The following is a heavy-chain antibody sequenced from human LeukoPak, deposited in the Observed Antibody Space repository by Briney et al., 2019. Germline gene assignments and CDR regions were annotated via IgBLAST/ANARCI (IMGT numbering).Heavy chain of an antibody. CDR1: GFTFDRFT. CDR2: INRRGHT. CDR3: AKEVDCPSDCLFFHS. Sequence: PGGSLRLSCAASGFTFDRFTIHWVCQTPGKGLEWVSLINRRGHTFYADSVKGRFTISRDNSRNSVFLQMNSLRPEDAALYHCAKEVDCPSDCLFFHSWGQGTLVTVSS. D-gene: IGHD2-21*02. J-gene: IGHJ4*02. V-gene: IGHV3-43*01.